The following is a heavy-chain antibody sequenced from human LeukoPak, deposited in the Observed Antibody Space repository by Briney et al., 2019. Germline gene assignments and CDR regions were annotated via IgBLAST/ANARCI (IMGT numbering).Heavy chain of an antibody. V-gene: IGHV1-2*02. Sequence: ASVKVSCKASGYTFTGYYMHWVRQAPGQGLEWMGWINPNSGGTNYAQKFQGRVTMTRDTSISTAYMELSRLRSDDTAVYYCARGDYYDFWSGYWGPKGFDPWGQGTLVTVSS. D-gene: IGHD3-3*01. CDR2: INPNSGGT. CDR3: ARGDYYDFWSGYWGPKGFDP. CDR1: GYTFTGYY. J-gene: IGHJ5*02.